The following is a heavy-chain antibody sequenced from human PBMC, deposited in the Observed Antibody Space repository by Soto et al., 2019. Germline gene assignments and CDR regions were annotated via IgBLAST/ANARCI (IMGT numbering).Heavy chain of an antibody. Sequence: GASVKVSCKASGGTFSSYAISWVRQAPGQGLKWMGGIIPIFGTANYAQKFQGRVTITADESTSAAYMELSSLRSEDTAVYYCARTYYDPWYFALWGRGTLVTVSS. CDR3: ARTYYDPWYFAL. D-gene: IGHD3-22*01. J-gene: IGHJ2*01. CDR2: IIPIFGTA. V-gene: IGHV1-69*13. CDR1: GGTFSSYA.